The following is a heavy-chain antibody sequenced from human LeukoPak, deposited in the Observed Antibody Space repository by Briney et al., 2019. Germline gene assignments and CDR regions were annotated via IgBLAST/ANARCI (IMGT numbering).Heavy chain of an antibody. Sequence: GGSLRLSCAASGFTFTAYAMNWVRQAPGKGLEWVSSISSSSSHIYYADSVKGRFTISRDNAKNSLFLQMNSLRAEDTALYYCARAPVAPAYYFDSWGQGTLVTVSS. D-gene: IGHD6-19*01. V-gene: IGHV3-21*01. CDR3: ARAPVAPAYYFDS. CDR2: ISSSSSHI. J-gene: IGHJ4*02. CDR1: GFTFTAYA.